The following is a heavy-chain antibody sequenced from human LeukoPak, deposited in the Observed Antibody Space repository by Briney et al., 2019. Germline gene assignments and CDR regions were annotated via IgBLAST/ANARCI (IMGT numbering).Heavy chain of an antibody. CDR3: AKDIDYDSSAYQYYFDY. Sequence: GGSLRLSCAASRFTFDDYAMHWVRQAPGKGVEWVSGISWNSGSIGYADSVKGRFTISRDNAKNSLYLQMNSLRTEDTALYYCAKDIDYDSSAYQYYFDYWGQGTLVTVSS. CDR2: ISWNSGSI. J-gene: IGHJ4*02. D-gene: IGHD3-22*01. V-gene: IGHV3-9*01. CDR1: RFTFDDYA.